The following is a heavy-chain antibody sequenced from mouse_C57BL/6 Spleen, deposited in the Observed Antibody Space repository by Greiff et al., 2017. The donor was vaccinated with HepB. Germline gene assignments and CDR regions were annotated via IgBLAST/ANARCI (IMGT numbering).Heavy chain of an antibody. V-gene: IGHV14-4*01. D-gene: IGHD4-1*01. J-gene: IGHJ3*01. Sequence: EVHLVESGAELVRPGASVKLSCTASGFNIKDDYMHWVKQRPEQGLEWIGWIDPENGDTEYASKFQGKATITADTSSNTAYLQLSSLTSEDTAVYYCTPTGRFAYWGQGTLVTVSA. CDR3: TPTGRFAY. CDR2: IDPENGDT. CDR1: GFNIKDDY.